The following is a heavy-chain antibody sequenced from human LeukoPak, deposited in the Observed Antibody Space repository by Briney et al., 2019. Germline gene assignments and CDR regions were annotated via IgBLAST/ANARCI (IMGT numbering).Heavy chain of an antibody. CDR3: ARATIFGVVSVDAFDI. D-gene: IGHD3-3*01. J-gene: IGHJ3*02. Sequence: SETLSLTCTVSTGSLSYYYWSWIRQPPGKGLEWIGYIYYSGSVNYNPSLKSRVTISVDTSKNQFSLKLSSVTAADTAVYYCARATIFGVVSVDAFDIWGQGTMVTVSS. CDR2: IYYSGSV. CDR1: TGSLSYYY. V-gene: IGHV4-59*12.